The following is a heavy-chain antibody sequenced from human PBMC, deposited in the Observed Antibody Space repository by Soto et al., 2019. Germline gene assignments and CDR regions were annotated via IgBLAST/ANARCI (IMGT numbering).Heavy chain of an antibody. CDR1: GYTFTGYY. CDR3: ARGAMDYYDYMDV. V-gene: IGHV1-2*04. Sequence: QVQLVQSGAEVKKPGASVKVSCKASGYTFTGYYMHWVRQAPGQGLEWMGRINPNSGGTNYEQKFQGWVTMTRDTSISTAYMQLSRLRSDDTAVYYCARGAMDYYDYMDVWGKGTTVTVSS. J-gene: IGHJ6*03. CDR2: INPNSGGT. D-gene: IGHD2-8*01.